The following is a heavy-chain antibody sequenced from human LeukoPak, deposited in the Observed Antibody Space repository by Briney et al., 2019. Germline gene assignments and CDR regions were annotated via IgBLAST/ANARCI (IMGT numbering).Heavy chain of an antibody. J-gene: IGHJ6*03. D-gene: IGHD5-24*01. CDR1: GGFISSSSYY. CDR2: IYYSGST. Sequence: SESLSLTCTVPGGFISSSSYYWGWIRQPPGKGLEWIGSIYYSGSTYYKPSLKSRVTISVDTSKNQFSLKLSSVTAADTAVYYCARRHRWLYYMDVWGKGTTVTISS. V-gene: IGHV4-39*07. CDR3: ARRHRWLYYMDV.